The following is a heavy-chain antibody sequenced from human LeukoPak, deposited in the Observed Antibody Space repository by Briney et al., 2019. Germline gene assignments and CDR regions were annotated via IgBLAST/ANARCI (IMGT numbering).Heavy chain of an antibody. J-gene: IGHJ4*02. CDR3: ASGGVGNRLGY. CDR1: GGSFSGYY. CDR2: INPSGAT. Sequence: SETLSLTCAVYGGSFSGYYWTWIRQPPGKGLEWIGEINPSGATNYNPSLKSRVTISVDTSKNQFSLKVRFLTAADTAVYYCASGGVGNRLGYWGLGTLVTVSS. V-gene: IGHV4-34*01. D-gene: IGHD1-14*01.